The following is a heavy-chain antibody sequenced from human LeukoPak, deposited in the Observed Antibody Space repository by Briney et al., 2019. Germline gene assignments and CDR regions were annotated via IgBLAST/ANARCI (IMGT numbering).Heavy chain of an antibody. CDR3: ARAQDIVVVPAAPGWRAFDI. CDR2: IYYSGST. CDR1: GGSISSGDYY. V-gene: IGHV4-30-4*01. D-gene: IGHD2-2*01. J-gene: IGHJ3*02. Sequence: SQTLSLTCTVSGGSISSGDYYWSWIRQPPGKGLEWIGYIYYSGSTYYNPSLKSRVTISVDTSKNQFSLKLSSVTAADTAVYYCARAQDIVVVPAAPGWRAFDIWGQGTMVTVSS.